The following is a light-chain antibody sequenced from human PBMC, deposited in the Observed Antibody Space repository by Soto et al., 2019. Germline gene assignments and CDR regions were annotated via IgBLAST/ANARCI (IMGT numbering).Light chain of an antibody. V-gene: IGKV3-20*01. CDR3: QQYASARR. J-gene: IGKJ1*01. CDR2: SSS. Sequence: EIMRTQNPATMAVSPRERATLSCRASQTISGTYLAWYQQKPGQAPRLLIYSSSSRAAGVSDRLSGSGYGTDFSLTSSRQEPEDFAVYYCQQYASARRFGEGTKVDIK. CDR1: QTISGTY.